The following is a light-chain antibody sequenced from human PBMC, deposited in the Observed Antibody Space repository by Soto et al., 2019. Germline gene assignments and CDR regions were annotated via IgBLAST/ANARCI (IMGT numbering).Light chain of an antibody. V-gene: IGKV1-9*01. Sequence: IQLTQSPSSLSASVGDRVTITCRASQGISSYLGWYQQKPGKAPNLLIYDASTLHSGVPSRFSGGGSGTDFTLTISRLEPEDFAVYYCHQYGGSPTFGGGTKVEI. CDR1: QGISSY. CDR2: DAS. J-gene: IGKJ4*01. CDR3: HQYGGSPT.